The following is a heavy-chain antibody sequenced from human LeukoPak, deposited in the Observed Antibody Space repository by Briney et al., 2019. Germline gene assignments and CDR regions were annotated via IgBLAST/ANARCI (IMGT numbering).Heavy chain of an antibody. Sequence: SETLSLTCTVSGGSISSYYWSWIRQPPGKGLEWIGYIYYSGSTNYNPSLKSRVTISVDTSKNQFSPKLSSVTAADTAVYYCARAPYYDFWSGYGYWSDPWGQGTLVTVSS. CDR3: ARAPYYDFWSGYGYWSDP. CDR2: IYYSGST. V-gene: IGHV4-59*01. CDR1: GGSISSYY. J-gene: IGHJ5*02. D-gene: IGHD3-3*01.